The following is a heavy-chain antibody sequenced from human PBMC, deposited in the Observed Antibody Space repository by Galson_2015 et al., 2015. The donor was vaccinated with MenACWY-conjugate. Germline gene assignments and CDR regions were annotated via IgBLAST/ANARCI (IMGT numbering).Heavy chain of an antibody. CDR3: ARDLDRSYYYDSSDDY. J-gene: IGHJ4*02. CDR1: GGSFSGYY. D-gene: IGHD3-22*01. CDR2: INHSGST. V-gene: IGHV4-34*01. Sequence: ATLSLTCAVYGGSFSGYYWSWIHQPPGKGLEWIGEINHSGSTNYNPSLKSRVTISVDTSKNQFSLKLSSVTAADTAVYYCARDLDRSYYYDSSDDYWGQGTLVTVSS.